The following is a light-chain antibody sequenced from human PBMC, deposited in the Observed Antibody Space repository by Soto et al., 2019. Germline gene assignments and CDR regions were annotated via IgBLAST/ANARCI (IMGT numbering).Light chain of an antibody. CDR3: ETWDSNTRV. V-gene: IGLV4-60*02. CDR1: SGHSSYI. J-gene: IGLJ1*01. CDR2: LEGSGSY. Sequence: QSVLTQSSSASASPGSSVKLTCTLSSGHSSYIIAWHQQQPGKAPRYLMKLEGSGSYNKGSGVPDRFSGSSSGADRYLTISNLQFEDEADYYCETWDSNTRVFGTGTKLTVL.